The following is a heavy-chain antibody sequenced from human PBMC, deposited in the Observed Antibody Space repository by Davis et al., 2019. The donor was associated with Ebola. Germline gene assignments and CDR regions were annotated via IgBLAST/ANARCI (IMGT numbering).Heavy chain of an antibody. J-gene: IGHJ3*02. V-gene: IGHV1-58*01. Sequence: SVKVSCKASGFTFTSSAVQWVRQARGQRLEWIGWIVVGSGNTNYAQKFQERVTITRDMSTSTVYMELSSLRSEDTAVYYCAKDITYEITNAFDIWGQGTMVTVSS. CDR1: GFTFTSSA. CDR2: IVVGSGNT. CDR3: AKDITYEITNAFDI. D-gene: IGHD1-14*01.